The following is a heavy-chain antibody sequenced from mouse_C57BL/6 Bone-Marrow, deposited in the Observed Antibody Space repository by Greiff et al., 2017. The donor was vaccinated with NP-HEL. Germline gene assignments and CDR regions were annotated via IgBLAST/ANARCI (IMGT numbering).Heavy chain of an antibody. CDR2: IDPSDSYT. Sequence: QVQLQQPGAELVKPGASVKLSCKASGYTFTSYWMQWVKQRPGQGLEWIGEIDPSDSYTNYNQKFKGKATLTVDTSSSTAYMQLSSLTSEDSAVYYCARYSNYEQDDWGQGTTLTVST. CDR1: GYTFTSYW. D-gene: IGHD2-5*01. J-gene: IGHJ2*01. CDR3: ARYSNYEQDD. V-gene: IGHV1-50*01.